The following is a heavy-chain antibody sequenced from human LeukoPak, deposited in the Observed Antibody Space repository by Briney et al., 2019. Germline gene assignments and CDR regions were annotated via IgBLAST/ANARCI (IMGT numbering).Heavy chain of an antibody. CDR3: ARDRSGSPNDC. CDR2: ISSSSGST. CDR1: GFTFSSYS. D-gene: IGHD1-26*01. J-gene: IGHJ4*02. Sequence: PAGGSLRLSCAGTGFTFSSYSMNWVRQAPGKGLEWVSYISSSSGSTYYADSVKGRFTISRDDAKSSLYLQMNSLRAEGTAVYYCARDRSGSPNDCWGQGTLVTVSS. V-gene: IGHV3-48*04.